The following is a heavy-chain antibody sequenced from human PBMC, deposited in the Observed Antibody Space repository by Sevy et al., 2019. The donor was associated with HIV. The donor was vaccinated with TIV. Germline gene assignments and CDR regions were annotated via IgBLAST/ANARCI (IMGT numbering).Heavy chain of an antibody. CDR1: GGTFSSYA. Sequence: ASVKVSCKASGGTFSSYAINWVRQAPGQGLEWMGGIIPIFGTANYAQKFQGRVTTTADESTSTAYMELGSLRSEDTAVYYCARSFDSEGAFDVWGQGTMVTVSS. V-gene: IGHV1-69*13. J-gene: IGHJ3*01. CDR2: IIPIFGTA. CDR3: ARSFDSEGAFDV.